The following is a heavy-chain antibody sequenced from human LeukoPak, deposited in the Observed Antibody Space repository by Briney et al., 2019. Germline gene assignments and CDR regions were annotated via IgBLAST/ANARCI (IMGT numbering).Heavy chain of an antibody. CDR3: ASYFTGELDYFDY. J-gene: IGHJ4*02. CDR2: IYTSGST. D-gene: IGHD1-26*01. Sequence: SETLSLTCAVYGGSFSGYYWSWIRQPPGKGLEWIGYIYTSGSTNYNPSLKSRVTISVDTSKNQFSLKLSSVTAADTAVYYCASYFTGELDYFDYWGQGTLVTVSS. V-gene: IGHV4-4*09. CDR1: GGSFSGYY.